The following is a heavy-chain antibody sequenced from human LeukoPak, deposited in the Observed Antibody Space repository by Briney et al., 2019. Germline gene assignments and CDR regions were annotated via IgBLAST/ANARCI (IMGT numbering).Heavy chain of an antibody. CDR2: ISGDGGST. CDR1: GFTFDDYA. CDR3: AKEFPYGDYVSSFDY. J-gene: IGHJ4*02. D-gene: IGHD4-17*01. Sequence: GGSLRLSCAASGFTFDDYAMHWVRQAPGKGLEWVSLISGDGGSTYYADSVKGRFTISRDNSKNSLYLQINSLRTEDTALYYCAKEFPYGDYVSSFDYWGQGTLVTVSS. V-gene: IGHV3-43*02.